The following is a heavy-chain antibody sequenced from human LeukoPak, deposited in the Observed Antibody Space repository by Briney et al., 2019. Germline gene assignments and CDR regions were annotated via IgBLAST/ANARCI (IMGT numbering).Heavy chain of an antibody. CDR3: ARFEWLSSRVHDD. CDR1: GFTFSSYS. J-gene: IGHJ4*02. Sequence: GGSLRLSCAASGFTFSSYSMNWVRQAPGKGLEWVSSISSSSSYIYYADSVKGRFTISRDNAKNSLYLQMNSLRAEDTAVYYCARFEWLSSRVHDDWGQGTLVTVSS. V-gene: IGHV3-21*01. D-gene: IGHD3-9*01. CDR2: ISSSSSYI.